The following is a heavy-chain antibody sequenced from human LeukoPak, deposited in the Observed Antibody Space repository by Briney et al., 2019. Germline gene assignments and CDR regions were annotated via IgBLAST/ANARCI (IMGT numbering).Heavy chain of an antibody. CDR1: GFTFSSYS. CDR2: ISSSSSYI. CDR3: ARGVITGAFDI. D-gene: IGHD5-24*01. V-gene: IGHV3-21*01. Sequence: GGSLRLSCAASGFTFSSYSMNWVRQAPGKGLEWVSSISSSSSYIYYADSVKGRFTISRDNAKNSLYLQMNSLRAEDTAVYYCARGVITGAFDIWGQGTMVTVSS. J-gene: IGHJ3*02.